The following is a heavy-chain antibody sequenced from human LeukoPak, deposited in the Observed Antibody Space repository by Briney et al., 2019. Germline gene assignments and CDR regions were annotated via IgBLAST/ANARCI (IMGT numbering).Heavy chain of an antibody. J-gene: IGHJ5*02. V-gene: IGHV3-74*01. CDR1: GFTLSSYW. D-gene: IGHD3-10*01. CDR2: INSDGSST. CDR3: ARVRGESPRWFDP. Sequence: GGSLRLSCAASGFTLSSYWMHWVRQDPGKGLVWVAHINSDGSSTNYADSVKGRFTISRDNAKNMLYLQMSSLGADDTAVYYCARVRGESPRWFDPWGQGTLVTVSS.